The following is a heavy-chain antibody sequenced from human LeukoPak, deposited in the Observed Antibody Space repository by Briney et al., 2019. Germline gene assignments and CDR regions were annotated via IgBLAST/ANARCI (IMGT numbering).Heavy chain of an antibody. CDR3: AKDYNTKSPYYFDY. Sequence: PGRSLRLSCAASRFTFSSYGMHWVRQAPGKGLEWVAVISYDGSNKYYADSVKGRFTISRDNSKNTLYLQMNSLRAEDTAVYYCAKDYNTKSPYYFDYWGQGTLVAVSS. J-gene: IGHJ4*02. CDR1: RFTFSSYG. D-gene: IGHD1-1*01. V-gene: IGHV3-30*18. CDR2: ISYDGSNK.